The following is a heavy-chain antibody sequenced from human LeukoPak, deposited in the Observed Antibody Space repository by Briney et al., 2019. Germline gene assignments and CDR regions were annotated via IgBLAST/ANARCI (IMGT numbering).Heavy chain of an antibody. CDR1: GGSFSGYY. Sequence: SETLSLTCAVYGGSFSGYYWTWIRQPPGKGLEWIGEINHSGSTYYNPSLKSRVTISVDTSKNQFSLKLSSVTAADTAVYYCARGEGGSSRFDYWGQGTLVTVSS. J-gene: IGHJ4*02. CDR2: INHSGST. D-gene: IGHD6-13*01. V-gene: IGHV4-34*01. CDR3: ARGEGGSSRFDY.